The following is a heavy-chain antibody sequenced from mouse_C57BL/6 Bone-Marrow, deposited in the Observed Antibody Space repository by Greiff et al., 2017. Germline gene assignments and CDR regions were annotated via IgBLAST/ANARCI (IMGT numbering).Heavy chain of an antibody. CDR2: ISYSGST. J-gene: IGHJ2*01. Sequence: EVKLMESGPGLAKPSQTLSLTCSVTGYSITSDYWNWIRKFPGNKLEYMGYISYSGSTYYNPSLKSRISITRDTSKNQYYLQLNSVTTEDTATYYCARYSSHYYYGSHYFDYWGQGTTLTVSS. CDR1: GYSITSDY. V-gene: IGHV3-8*01. D-gene: IGHD1-1*01. CDR3: ARYSSHYYYGSHYFDY.